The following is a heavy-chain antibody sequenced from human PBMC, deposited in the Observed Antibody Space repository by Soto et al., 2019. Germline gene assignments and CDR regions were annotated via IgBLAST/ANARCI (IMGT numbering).Heavy chain of an antibody. CDR3: ATRYCSSTSCYSERGDYYYGMDV. CDR2: IIPIFVTA. Sequence: QVQLVQSGAEVKKPGSSVKVSCKASGGTFSSYAISWVRQAPGQGLEWMGGIIPIFVTASYAQKFQGRVTITADESTSTAYMELSSLRSEDMAVYYCATRYCSSTSCYSERGDYYYGMDVWCQGITVTVSS. V-gene: IGHV1-69*01. CDR1: GGTFSSYA. J-gene: IGHJ6*02. D-gene: IGHD2-2*01.